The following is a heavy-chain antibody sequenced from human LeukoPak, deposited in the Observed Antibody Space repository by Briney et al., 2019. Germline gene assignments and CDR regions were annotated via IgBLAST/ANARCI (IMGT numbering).Heavy chain of an antibody. J-gene: IGHJ4*02. Sequence: GGSLRLSGSASGFTFSSYVVTWVRQAPGQGLEWVSAISGSGDDTYYADSVKGRFTISRDNSKNTLYLQMNSLRAEDTAVYYCAKKEAMIRGVPYYYDFWGQGTLVTVSS. CDR1: GFTFSSYV. D-gene: IGHD3-10*01. CDR2: ISGSGDDT. CDR3: AKKEAMIRGVPYYYDF. V-gene: IGHV3-23*01.